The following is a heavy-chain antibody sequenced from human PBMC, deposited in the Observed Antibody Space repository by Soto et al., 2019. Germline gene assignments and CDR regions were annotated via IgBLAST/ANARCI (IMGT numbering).Heavy chain of an antibody. CDR1: GYTFTGYY. V-gene: IGHV1-2*02. CDR3: ASIRQWLVQGAFDI. CDR2: INPNSGGT. J-gene: IGHJ3*02. D-gene: IGHD6-19*01. Sequence: VASVKVCCKASGYTFTGYYMHWVRQAPGQGLEWMGWINPNSGGTNYAQKFQGRVTMTRDTSISTAYMELSRLRSDDTAVYYCASIRQWLVQGAFDIWGQGTMVTVSS.